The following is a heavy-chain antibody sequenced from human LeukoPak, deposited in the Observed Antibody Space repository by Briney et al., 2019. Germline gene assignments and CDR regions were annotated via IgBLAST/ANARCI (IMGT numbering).Heavy chain of an antibody. CDR2: INHSGST. CDR1: GGSFSGYY. CDR3: RGSTSCSRSVLQLVWTALPPTSTSGVFYWFDP. V-gene: IGHV4-34*01. J-gene: IGHJ5*02. D-gene: IGHD2-2*01. Sequence: SETLSLTCAVYGGSFSGYYWSWIRQPPGKGLEWIGEINHSGSTNYNPSLKSRVTISVDTSKNQFSLKLSSVTAADTAVYRPRGSTSCSRSVLQLVWTALPPTSTSGVFYWFDPWGQGTLVTVSS.